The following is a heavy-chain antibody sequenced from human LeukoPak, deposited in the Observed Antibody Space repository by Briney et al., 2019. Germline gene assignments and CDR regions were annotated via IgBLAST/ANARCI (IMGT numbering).Heavy chain of an antibody. D-gene: IGHD3-9*01. CDR3: ARGKNDILTGYYLSYFDY. J-gene: IGHJ4*02. CDR2: IIPIFGTA. Sequence: ASVKVSCKASGGTFSSYAISWVRQAPGQGLEWMGGIIPIFGTANYAQKFQGRVTITADESTSTAYMELSSLRSEDTAVYYCARGKNDILTGYYLSYFDYWGQGTLVTVSS. V-gene: IGHV1-69*13. CDR1: GGTFSSYA.